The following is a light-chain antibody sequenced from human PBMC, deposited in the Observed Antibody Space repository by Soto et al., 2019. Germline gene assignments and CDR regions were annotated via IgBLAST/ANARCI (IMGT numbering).Light chain of an antibody. CDR1: SSNIGADYD. J-gene: IGLJ1*01. CDR3: YSYDSSLSHNYV. V-gene: IGLV1-40*01. Sequence: HSLRTQPPSLSGAPGQRVTISCTGSSSNIGADYDVHWYRQLPAAAPKLLITGNSYRPSGVPDRFSGSKSGTSAYLAITGLKAEDEADYYCYSYDSSLSHNYVFGTGTKVTV. CDR2: GNS.